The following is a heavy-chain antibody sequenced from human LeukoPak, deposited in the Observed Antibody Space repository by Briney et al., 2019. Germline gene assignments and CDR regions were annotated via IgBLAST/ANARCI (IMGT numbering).Heavy chain of an antibody. D-gene: IGHD3-3*01. CDR1: GYTFTGYY. CDR2: INPKSGGT. Sequence: GASVKVSCKASGYTFTGYYMHWVRQAPGQGLEWMGWINPKSGGTVYAQKFQGRVTMTRDTSSSTAYMELSRLRFDDTVVYYCARGPRSTIFGVVMANDAFDIWGQGTMVTVSS. CDR3: ARGPRSTIFGVVMANDAFDI. V-gene: IGHV1-2*02. J-gene: IGHJ3*02.